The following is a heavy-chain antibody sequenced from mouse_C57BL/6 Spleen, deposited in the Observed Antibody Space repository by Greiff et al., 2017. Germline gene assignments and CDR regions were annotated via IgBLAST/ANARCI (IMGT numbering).Heavy chain of an antibody. D-gene: IGHD2-1*01. V-gene: IGHV1-22*01. CDR2: INPNNGGT. Sequence: VQLQQSGPELVKPGASVKMSCKASGYTFTDYNMHWVKQSHGKSLEWIGYINPNNGGTSYNQKFKGKATLTVNKSSSTAYMELRSLTSEDSAVYYCAREGNYVPAWFAYWGQGTLVTVSA. J-gene: IGHJ3*01. CDR3: AREGNYVPAWFAY. CDR1: GYTFTDYN.